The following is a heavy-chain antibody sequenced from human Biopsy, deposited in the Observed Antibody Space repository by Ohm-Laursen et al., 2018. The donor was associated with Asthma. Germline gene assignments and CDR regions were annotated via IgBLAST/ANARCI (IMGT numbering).Heavy chain of an antibody. CDR3: AGPRWGPYGY. V-gene: IGHV3-48*02. Sequence: SLRLSCAASGFTFSSYSMNWVRQAPGKGLEWVSYISSGSSTIYYADSVKGRFTISRDNAKNSLYLQMNSLRDEDTAVYYCAGPRWGPYGYWGQGTLVTVSS. CDR1: GFTFSSYS. CDR2: ISSGSSTI. J-gene: IGHJ4*02. D-gene: IGHD4-17*01.